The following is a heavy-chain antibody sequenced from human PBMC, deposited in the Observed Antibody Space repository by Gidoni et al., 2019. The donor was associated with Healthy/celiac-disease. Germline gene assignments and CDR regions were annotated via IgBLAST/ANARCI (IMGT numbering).Heavy chain of an antibody. CDR3: ARPITMVRGVPGWFDP. V-gene: IGHV3-11*05. J-gene: IGHJ5*02. D-gene: IGHD3-10*01. CDR1: ASTFSAHY. CDR2: ISSSSSYT. Sequence: QVQLVESGGGLVKPGGSLRLSCAASASTFSAHYMRWIRPAPGKGLEWVSYISSSSSYTNYADSVKGRFTISRDNAKNSLYLQMNSLRAEDTAVYYCARPITMVRGVPGWFDPWGQGTLVTVSS.